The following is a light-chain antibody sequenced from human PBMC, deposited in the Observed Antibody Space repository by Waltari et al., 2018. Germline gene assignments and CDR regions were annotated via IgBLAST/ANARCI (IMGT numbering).Light chain of an antibody. V-gene: IGLV1-44*01. Sequence: QSEMSQPPSVSVTPGPTVAISCSGRSSNVGRTVVNCYQQLPGTAPKLRIYRYDQRPAGVPDRFSGSKSGTSASLAISGLQSEDEADYYCAAWDDSLIGRWVFGAGTKLTVL. CDR3: AAWDDSLIGRWV. J-gene: IGLJ2*01. CDR2: RYD. CDR1: SSNVGRTV.